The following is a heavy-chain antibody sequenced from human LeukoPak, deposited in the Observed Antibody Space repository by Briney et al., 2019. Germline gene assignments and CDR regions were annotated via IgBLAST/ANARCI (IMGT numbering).Heavy chain of an antibody. Sequence: GGSLRLSCAASGFTFSSYAMHWVRQAPGKGLEWVSVIYSGGSTYYADSVKGRFTISRDNAKNSLYLQMNSLRAEDTAVYYCAREVAGFDYWGQGTLVTVSS. J-gene: IGHJ4*02. D-gene: IGHD6-19*01. CDR2: IYSGGST. CDR1: GFTFSSYA. V-gene: IGHV3-66*01. CDR3: AREVAGFDY.